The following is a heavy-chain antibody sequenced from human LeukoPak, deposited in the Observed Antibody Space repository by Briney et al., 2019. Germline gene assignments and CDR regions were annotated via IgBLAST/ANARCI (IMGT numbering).Heavy chain of an antibody. CDR3: ARIKYDFWSGYYLSEAGYYYYMDV. Sequence: SGTLSLTCAVSGGSISSSNWWSWVRQPPGKGLEWIGEIYHSGRTYYNPSLKSRVTISVDTSKNQFSLKLSSVTAADTAVYYCARIKYDFWSGYYLSEAGYYYYMDVWGKGTTVTVSS. J-gene: IGHJ6*03. V-gene: IGHV4-4*02. D-gene: IGHD3-3*01. CDR1: GGSISSSNW. CDR2: IYHSGRT.